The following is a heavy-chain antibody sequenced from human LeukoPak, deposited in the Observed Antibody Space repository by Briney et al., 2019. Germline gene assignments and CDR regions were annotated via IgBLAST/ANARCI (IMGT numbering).Heavy chain of an antibody. J-gene: IGHJ3*02. Sequence: GESLKISCEGSGYTFPNYWIGWVRQMPGKGLECMGVIYPGYSDTRYSPSFQGQVTISADKSIRTASLQWSSLKASDTAMYYCARLISGYAFDIWGQGTMVTVSS. V-gene: IGHV5-51*01. CDR3: ARLISGYAFDI. D-gene: IGHD3-16*02. CDR1: GYTFPNYW. CDR2: IYPGYSDT.